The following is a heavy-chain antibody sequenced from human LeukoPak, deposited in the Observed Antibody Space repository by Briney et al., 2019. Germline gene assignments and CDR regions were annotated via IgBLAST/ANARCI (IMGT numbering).Heavy chain of an antibody. J-gene: IGHJ4*02. CDR2: IWYDGSNK. CDR1: GFTFSSYG. V-gene: IGHV3-33*01. CDR3: ARGQFPDIVVVPTLGNYFDY. D-gene: IGHD2-2*01. Sequence: PGRSLRLSCAASGFTFSSYGMHWVRQAPGKGLEWVAVIWYDGSNKYYADSVKGRFTISRDNSKNTLYLQMNSLRAEDTAVYYCARGQFPDIVVVPTLGNYFDYWGQGTLVTVSS.